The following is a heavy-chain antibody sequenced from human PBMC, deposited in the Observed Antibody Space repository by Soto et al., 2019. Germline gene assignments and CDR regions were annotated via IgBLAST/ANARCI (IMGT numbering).Heavy chain of an antibody. CDR1: GFTFSSYS. V-gene: IGHV3-48*02. CDR3: ARIVVVIPPGYYYAMDV. J-gene: IGHJ6*02. D-gene: IGHD3-22*01. CDR2: ISSSSSTI. Sequence: GSLRLSCAASGFTFSSYSMNWVRQAPGKGLEWVSYISSSSSTIYYADSVKGRFTISRDNAKNSLYLQMNSLRDEDTAVYYCARIVVVIPPGYYYAMDVWGQGTTVTVSS.